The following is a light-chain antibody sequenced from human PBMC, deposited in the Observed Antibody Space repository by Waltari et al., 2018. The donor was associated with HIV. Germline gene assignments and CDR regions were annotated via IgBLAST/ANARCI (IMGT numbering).Light chain of an antibody. J-gene: IGLJ2*01. CDR3: QVWDSTNDHLI. CDR1: NIRTKS. Sequence: SYVLTQPPSVSVAPGETARIPCGGNNIRTKSVHWYQQKPGQAPVLVIHYGSDRPAGIPERFSGSNSGNAATLIITTVEAGDEADYYCQVWDSTNDHLIFGGGTKLTVL. V-gene: IGLV3-21*04. CDR2: YGS.